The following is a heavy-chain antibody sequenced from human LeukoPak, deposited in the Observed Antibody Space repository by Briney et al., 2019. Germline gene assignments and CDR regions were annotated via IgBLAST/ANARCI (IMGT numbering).Heavy chain of an antibody. CDR3: ASALHSYDSSGY. V-gene: IGHV4-30-4*08. D-gene: IGHD3-22*01. CDR2: IYYSGST. CDR1: GDSLSIGDYY. J-gene: IGHJ4*02. Sequence: PSQTLSLTRTVSGDSLSIGDYYWSSVRQPPRRGLEWIGYIYYSGSTYDNPSLKSRVTISVDTSKIQFSLKLSSVTAADTAVYYCASALHSYDSSGYWGQGTLVTVSS.